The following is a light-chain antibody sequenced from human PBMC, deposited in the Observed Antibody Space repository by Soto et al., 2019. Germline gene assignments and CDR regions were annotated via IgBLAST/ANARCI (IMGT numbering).Light chain of an antibody. CDR1: QSVSSSY. V-gene: IGKV3-20*01. CDR2: GAS. J-gene: IGKJ1*01. Sequence: EIVMTQSPATLSVSPGERATLSCRAGQSVSSSYLDWYQQKPGQAPRLLIYGASSRATGIPDRFSGSGSGTDFTLTISRLEPEDLAVYYCHQYGSSPWTFGQGTKVDI. CDR3: HQYGSSPWT.